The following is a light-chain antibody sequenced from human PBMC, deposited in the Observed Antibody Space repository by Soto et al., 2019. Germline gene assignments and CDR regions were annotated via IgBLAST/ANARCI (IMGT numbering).Light chain of an antibody. Sequence: DIQMTQSPSTLSASVGDRVTITCRASQSISSWLAWYQQKPGKVPKLLIYDASSLESGVPSRFSGSGSGTEFTLTISSLQPDDFATYYCQQYNSRTWTFGQGTKVDIK. CDR3: QQYNSRTWT. CDR1: QSISSW. CDR2: DAS. J-gene: IGKJ1*01. V-gene: IGKV1-5*01.